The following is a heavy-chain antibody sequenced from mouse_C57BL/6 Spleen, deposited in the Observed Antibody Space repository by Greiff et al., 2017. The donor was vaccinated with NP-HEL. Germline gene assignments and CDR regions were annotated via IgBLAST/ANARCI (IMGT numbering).Heavy chain of an antibody. J-gene: IGHJ2*01. CDR2: IDPSDSYT. CDR1: GYTFTSYW. D-gene: IGHD4-1*01. V-gene: IGHV1-69*01. CDR3: ARLGFDYFDY. Sequence: QVQLQQPGAELVMPGASVKLSCKASGYTFTSYWMHWVKQRPRQGLEWIGEIDPSDSYTNYNQKFKGKSTLTVDKSSSTAYMQLSSLTSEDSAVYYCARLGFDYFDYWGQGTTLTVSS.